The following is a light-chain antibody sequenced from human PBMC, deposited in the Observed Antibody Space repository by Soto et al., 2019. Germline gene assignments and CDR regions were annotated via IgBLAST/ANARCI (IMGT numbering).Light chain of an antibody. CDR2: GAS. CDR3: QQYNDCPQT. V-gene: IGKV3-15*01. J-gene: IGKJ1*01. CDR1: QSISSN. Sequence: VMMPSQRKLVVSGKRIDLRCRRASQSISSNLAWYQQKPGQAPRLLIYGASTRATGVPARFSASGSGTEFTLILRCRHSDDFAVYFCQQYNDCPQTLGQGTKVDIK.